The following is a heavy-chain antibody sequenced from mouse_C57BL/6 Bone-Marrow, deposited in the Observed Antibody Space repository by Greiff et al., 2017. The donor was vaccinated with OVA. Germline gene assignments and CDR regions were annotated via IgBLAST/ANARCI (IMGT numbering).Heavy chain of an antibody. Sequence: QVQLQQPGAELVRPGSSVKLSCKASGYTFTSYWMDWVKQRPGQGLEWIGNIYPSDSETHYNQKFKDKATLTVDKSSSTAYMQLSSLTSEDSAVYYCVYYDYDEDAMDYWGQGTSVTVSS. CDR3: VYYDYDEDAMDY. CDR1: GYTFTSYW. J-gene: IGHJ4*01. V-gene: IGHV1-61*01. CDR2: IYPSDSET. D-gene: IGHD2-4*01.